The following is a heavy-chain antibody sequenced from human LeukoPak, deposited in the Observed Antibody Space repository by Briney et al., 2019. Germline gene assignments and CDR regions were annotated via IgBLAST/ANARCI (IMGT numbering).Heavy chain of an antibody. CDR3: ARQGYISGQGFRNNWFDP. V-gene: IGHV4-39*01. CDR1: GGSISSSSFY. Sequence: SETLSLTCTVSGGSISSSSFYWGWHRQPPGKGREGGGNIFYSGSTYYNPSLRSRVTMSVNTSKNQFSLGLSSVTAADTAVYYCARQGYISGQGFRNNWFDPWGQGSLVTVSS. J-gene: IGHJ5*02. D-gene: IGHD6-19*01. CDR2: IFYSGST.